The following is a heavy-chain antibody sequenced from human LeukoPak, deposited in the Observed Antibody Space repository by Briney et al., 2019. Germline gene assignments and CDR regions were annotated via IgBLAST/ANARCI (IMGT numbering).Heavy chain of an antibody. D-gene: IGHD5-18*01. CDR3: ARADLGYSYGFGYWWFDP. V-gene: IGHV4-34*01. CDR1: GGSFSGYY. Sequence: SETLSLTCAVYGGSFSGYYWSWIRQPPGKGLEWIGEINHSGSTNYNPSLKSRVTISVDTSKNQFSLKLSSVTAADTAVYYCARADLGYSYGFGYWWFDPWGQGTLATVSS. J-gene: IGHJ5*02. CDR2: INHSGST.